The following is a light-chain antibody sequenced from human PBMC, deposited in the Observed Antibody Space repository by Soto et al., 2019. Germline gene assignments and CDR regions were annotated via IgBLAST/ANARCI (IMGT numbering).Light chain of an antibody. J-gene: IGLJ2*01. CDR2: EVS. Sequence: QSALTQPASVSGSPGQSITVSCTGSSSDVGGYNYVSWYQQHPGKAPKLMIYEVSNWPSGVSNRFSGSKSGYTASLTISGLPAGDGADYYCSSYTSSNTRVIFGGGTKLTVL. CDR3: SSYTSSNTRVI. V-gene: IGLV2-14*01. CDR1: SSDVGGYNY.